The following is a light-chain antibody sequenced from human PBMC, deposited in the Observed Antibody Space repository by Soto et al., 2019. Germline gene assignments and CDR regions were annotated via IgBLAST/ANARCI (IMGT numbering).Light chain of an antibody. CDR2: RNS. Sequence: QSVLTQPPSASGNPGQTVTISCSGSSSNIGINYVYWYQQLPGTAPKLLIYRNSQRPSGIPDRFSGSKSCTSASLAISGLRYEDEADYYCAAWDDSLGSHAVFGGGTQLTVL. J-gene: IGLJ7*01. CDR3: AAWDDSLGSHAV. V-gene: IGLV1-47*01. CDR1: SSNIGINY.